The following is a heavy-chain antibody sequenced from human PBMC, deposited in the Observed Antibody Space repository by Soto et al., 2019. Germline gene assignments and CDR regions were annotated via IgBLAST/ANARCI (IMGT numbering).Heavy chain of an antibody. J-gene: IGHJ6*02. Sequence: EVQLVESGGGLVQPGRSLRLSCAASGFTFDDSAMHWVRQAPGKGLEWVSGISWNSGSIGYADSVQGRFTISRDNAKNSLDLQMNSLRAEDTALYYCAKVTIYYYGMDVWGQGTTVTFSS. V-gene: IGHV3-9*01. CDR3: AKVTIYYYGMDV. CDR1: GFTFDDSA. CDR2: ISWNSGSI. D-gene: IGHD4-17*01.